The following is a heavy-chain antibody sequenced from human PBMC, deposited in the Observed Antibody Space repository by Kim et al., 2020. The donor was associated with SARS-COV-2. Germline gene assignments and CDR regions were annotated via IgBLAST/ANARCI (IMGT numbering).Heavy chain of an antibody. Sequence: GGSLRLSCAASGFTFSSYGMHWVRQAPGKGLEWVAFIWYDGSNQYYADSVKGRFTISRDNSKNTLSLQMNSLRGEDTAVYYCARCTMVRGVIRYGMDVWG. CDR1: GFTFSSYG. D-gene: IGHD3-10*01. J-gene: IGHJ6*01. V-gene: IGHV3-33*01. CDR3: ARCTMVRGVIRYGMDV. CDR2: IWYDGSNQ.